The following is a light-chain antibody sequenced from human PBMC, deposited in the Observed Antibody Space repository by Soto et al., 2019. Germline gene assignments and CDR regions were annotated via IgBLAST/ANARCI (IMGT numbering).Light chain of an antibody. J-gene: IGLJ2*01. Sequence: QSVLTQPPSASGTPGQRVTISCSGSSSNIGSNTAKWYQQLPGTAPKLLIYVNNQRPSGVPDRFSGSKSGTSASLAISGLQSEDEADYYCAAWDDSLNGPVFGGGTKLTVL. CDR1: SSNIGSNT. V-gene: IGLV1-44*01. CDR2: VNN. CDR3: AAWDDSLNGPV.